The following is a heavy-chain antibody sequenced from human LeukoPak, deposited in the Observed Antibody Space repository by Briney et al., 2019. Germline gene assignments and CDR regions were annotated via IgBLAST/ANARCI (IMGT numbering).Heavy chain of an antibody. CDR2: IYYSGST. CDR1: GGSISSSSYY. J-gene: IGHJ5*02. CDR3: VRQDCSSTSCYIIDNWFDP. Sequence: SETLSLTCTVSGGSISSSSYYWGWIRQPPGKGLEWIGSIYYSGSTYYNPSLKSRVTISVDTSKNQFSLKLSSVTAADTAVYYCVRQDCSSTSCYIIDNWFDPWGQGTLVTVSS. D-gene: IGHD2-2*02. V-gene: IGHV4-39*01.